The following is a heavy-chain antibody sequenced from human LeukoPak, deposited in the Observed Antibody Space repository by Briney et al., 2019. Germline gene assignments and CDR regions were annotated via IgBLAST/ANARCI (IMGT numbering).Heavy chain of an antibody. CDR1: GSTFSDYH. Sequence: GASVKVSCKASGSTFSDYHINWVRQASGQGPEWMGWINASNGNTKYSQKFQGRVTITRDTSASTAYMELSSLRSEDTAVYYCARARYSGYDWAFDYWGQGTLVTVSS. CDR3: ARARYSGYDWAFDY. D-gene: IGHD5-12*01. V-gene: IGHV1/OR15-3*02. J-gene: IGHJ4*02. CDR2: INASNGNT.